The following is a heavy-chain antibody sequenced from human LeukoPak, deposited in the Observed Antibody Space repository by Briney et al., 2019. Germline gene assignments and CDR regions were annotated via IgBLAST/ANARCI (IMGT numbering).Heavy chain of an antibody. CDR2: ISRDGSTT. CDR1: GFTLGSYW. V-gene: IGHV3-74*01. Sequence: PGGSLRLSCAASGFTLGSYWMHWVRQAPGKGLVWVSRISRDGSTTNYADSVKGRFTISRDNAKNTMYLQMNSLRAEDTAVYYCARVPPGVLGFDFWGQGALVIVSS. CDR3: ARVPPGVLGFDF. J-gene: IGHJ4*02. D-gene: IGHD4/OR15-4a*01.